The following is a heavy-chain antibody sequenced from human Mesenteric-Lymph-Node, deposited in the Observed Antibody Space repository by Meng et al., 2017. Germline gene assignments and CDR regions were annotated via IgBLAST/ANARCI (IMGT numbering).Heavy chain of an antibody. D-gene: IGHD4-17*01. CDR3: VRTNDYGDYGDLSY. J-gene: IGHJ1*01. Sequence: QVRLVQVGAEVKKPGASVKVSCQASGYTFNGYYLHWVRQAPGQGLEWMGRINPNTGGIIYAQKFQGRVTMTTDTSNSTAYMVLNSLRSDDTAVFYCVRTNDYGDYGDLSYWGQGTLVTVSS. CDR2: INPNTGGI. CDR1: GYTFNGYY. V-gene: IGHV1-2*06.